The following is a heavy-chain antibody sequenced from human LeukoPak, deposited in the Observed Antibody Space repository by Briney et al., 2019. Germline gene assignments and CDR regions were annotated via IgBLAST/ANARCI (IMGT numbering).Heavy chain of an antibody. V-gene: IGHV3-23*01. D-gene: IGHD3-22*01. J-gene: IGHJ3*02. Sequence: TGGSLRLYCAASGFTFRIYAMTWLRQALGKGLEWVSAIGASGATFYADSVKGRLPISSDHSRNTLYLQMNSLRTEDTAVYYCAKNYHDNSAYFSWAFDIWGQGTMVTL. CDR3: AKNYHDNSAYFSWAFDI. CDR2: IGASGAT. CDR1: GFTFRIYA.